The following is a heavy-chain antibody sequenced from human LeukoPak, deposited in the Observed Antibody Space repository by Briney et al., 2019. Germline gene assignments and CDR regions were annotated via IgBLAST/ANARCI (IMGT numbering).Heavy chain of an antibody. J-gene: IGHJ6*03. Sequence: ASVKVSCKASGSTFTDYYMHWVRQAPGQGLEWMGGIIPIFGTANYAQKFQGRVTITADESTSTAYMELSSLRSEDTAVYYCARGNDGSGSPSYYFYYMDVWGKGTTVTISS. D-gene: IGHD3-10*01. CDR1: GSTFTDYY. V-gene: IGHV1-69*13. CDR2: IIPIFGTA. CDR3: ARGNDGSGSPSYYFYYMDV.